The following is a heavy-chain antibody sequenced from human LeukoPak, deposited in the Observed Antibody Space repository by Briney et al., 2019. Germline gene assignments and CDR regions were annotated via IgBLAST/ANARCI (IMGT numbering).Heavy chain of an antibody. CDR3: ARMALATVVIYYFDY. Sequence: SETLSLTCAVYGGSFSGYYWSWIRQPPGKGLEWIGEINHSGSTNYNPSLKSRVTISVDTSKNQFSLKLSSVTVADTAVYYCARMALATVVIYYFDYWGQGTLVTVSS. V-gene: IGHV4-34*01. D-gene: IGHD4-23*01. CDR2: INHSGST. CDR1: GGSFSGYY. J-gene: IGHJ4*02.